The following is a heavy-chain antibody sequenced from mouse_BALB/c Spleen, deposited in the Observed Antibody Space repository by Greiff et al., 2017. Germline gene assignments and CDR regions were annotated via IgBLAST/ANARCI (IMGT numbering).Heavy chain of an antibody. CDR3: GRDGNYWYFGV. V-gene: IGHV5-4*02. J-gene: IGHJ1*01. CDR1: GFTFSDYY. D-gene: IGHD2-1*01. Sequence: EVQLLESGGGLVKPGGSLKLSCAASGFTFSDYYMYWVRQTPEKRLEWVETISDGGSYTYYQDSVKGGFTISRDNATNNLYLQMSRLKSEDTAMYYGGRDGNYWYFGVWGAGTTVTVSS. CDR2: ISDGGSYT.